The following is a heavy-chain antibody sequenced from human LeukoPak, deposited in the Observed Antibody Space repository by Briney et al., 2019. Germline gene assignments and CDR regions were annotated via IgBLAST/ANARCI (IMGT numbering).Heavy chain of an antibody. J-gene: IGHJ4*02. CDR1: GYTFTGYY. CDR2: INPNSGGT. V-gene: IGHV1-2*02. Sequence: ASVKVSCKASGYTFTGYYMHWVRQAPGQGLEWMGWINPNSGGTNYAQKFQDRVTMTRDTSISTAYMELSRLRSDDTAVYYCARRRRHCSGGSCLGSYFDYWGQGTLVTVSS. CDR3: ARRRRHCSGGSCLGSYFDY. D-gene: IGHD2-15*01.